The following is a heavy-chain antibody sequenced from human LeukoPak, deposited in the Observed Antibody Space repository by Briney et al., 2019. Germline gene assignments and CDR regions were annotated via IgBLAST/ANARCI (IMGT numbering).Heavy chain of an antibody. V-gene: IGHV4-59*01. J-gene: IGHJ6*03. CDR3: ARGAFYGDYYYYMDV. D-gene: IGHD4-17*01. CDR2: IYFSGSN. Sequence: SETLSLTCTVSGGSISNYYWNWIRQPPGKGLEWIGHIYFSGSNNYNPSLKSRVTISVDTSKNQFSLKLSSVTTADTAVYYCARGAFYGDYYYYMDVWGKGTTVTVSS. CDR1: GGSISNYY.